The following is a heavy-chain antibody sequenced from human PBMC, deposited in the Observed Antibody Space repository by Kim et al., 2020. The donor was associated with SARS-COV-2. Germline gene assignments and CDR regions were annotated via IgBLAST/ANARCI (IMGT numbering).Heavy chain of an antibody. Sequence: VKGPFTISTGNAKNTLYLQMNSLRAEDTAVYYCAKVWGPYYYGSGTADVWGQGTTVTVSS. D-gene: IGHD3-10*01. V-gene: IGHV3-30*02. CDR3: AKVWGPYYYGSGTADV. J-gene: IGHJ6*02.